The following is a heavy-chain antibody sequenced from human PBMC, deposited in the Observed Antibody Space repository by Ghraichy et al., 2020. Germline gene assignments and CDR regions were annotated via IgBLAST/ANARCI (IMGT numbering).Heavy chain of an antibody. D-gene: IGHD2-8*01. CDR2: IDQSGDT. Sequence: GSLRLSCAVYNGSFSGYYWSWIRQSPGKGLEWIGEIDQSGDTYYAPSLRGRVTLSVDTSKSQFSLKVTSLTAADTAVYYCARVKWRRDPFPYYGMDIWGQGTAVTVSS. J-gene: IGHJ6*02. CDR3: ARVKWRRDPFPYYGMDI. V-gene: IGHV4-34*01. CDR1: NGSFSGYY.